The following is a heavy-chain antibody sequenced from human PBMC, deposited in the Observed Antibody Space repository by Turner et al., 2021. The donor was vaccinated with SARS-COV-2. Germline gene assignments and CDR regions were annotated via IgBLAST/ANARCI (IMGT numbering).Heavy chain of an antibody. Sequence: QVQLVESGGGVVQPGRSLRLSCAASGFTFISYGMHWVRQAPGKGLEWVAVISYDGSNKYYADSVKGRFTISRDNSKNTLYLQMNSLRAEDTAVYYCAKDLYDILTGYHIRVPMHWGQGTLVTVSS. CDR2: ISYDGSNK. CDR3: AKDLYDILTGYHIRVPMH. D-gene: IGHD3-9*01. CDR1: GFTFISYG. V-gene: IGHV3-30*18. J-gene: IGHJ4*02.